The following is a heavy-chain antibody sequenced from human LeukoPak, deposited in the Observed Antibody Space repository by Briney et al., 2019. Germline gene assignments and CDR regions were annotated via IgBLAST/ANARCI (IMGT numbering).Heavy chain of an antibody. D-gene: IGHD3/OR15-3a*01. J-gene: IGHJ6*03. CDR3: ARESYLSTVGRYYYYYMDV. Sequence: GASVKVSCKASGGTFSSYAISWVRQAPGQGLEWMGGIIPIFGTANYAQKFQGRVTITADESTSTAYMELRSLRSDDTAVYYCARESYLSTVGRYYYYYMDVWGKGTTVTVSS. CDR2: IIPIFGTA. CDR1: GGTFSSYA. V-gene: IGHV1-69*13.